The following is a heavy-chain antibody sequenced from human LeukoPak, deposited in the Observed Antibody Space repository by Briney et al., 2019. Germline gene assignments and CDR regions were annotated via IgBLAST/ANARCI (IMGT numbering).Heavy chain of an antibody. CDR2: IKQDGSEK. J-gene: IGHJ4*02. V-gene: IGHV3-7*01. CDR3: ARDRALYDISGYYYTEDDY. D-gene: IGHD3-22*01. CDR1: GFTFSNYW. Sequence: GGSLRLSCAASGFTFSNYWMSWVRQAPGKGLEWVANIKQDGSEKYYVDSVKGRFTISRDNAKNSLYLQMNSLRAEDTAVYYCARDRALYDISGYYYTEDDYWGQGTLVTVSS.